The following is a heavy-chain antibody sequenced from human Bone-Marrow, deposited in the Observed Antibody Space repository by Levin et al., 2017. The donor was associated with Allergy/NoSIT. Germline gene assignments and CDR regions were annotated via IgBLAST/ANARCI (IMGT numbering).Heavy chain of an antibody. D-gene: IGHD2/OR15-2a*01. J-gene: IGHJ3*02. CDR2: ISSSGTDM. CDR3: ARGIIGDVRVAHKEAFDI. CDR1: GFTFSLYS. V-gene: IGHV3-21*01. Sequence: GESLKISCTVSGFTFSLYSMNWVRQDPGKGLEWVSSISSSGTDMYNADSVKGRFTISRDNAKNSLNLQMSSLRAEDTAVYYCARGIIGDVRVAHKEAFDIWGQGTMVTVSS.